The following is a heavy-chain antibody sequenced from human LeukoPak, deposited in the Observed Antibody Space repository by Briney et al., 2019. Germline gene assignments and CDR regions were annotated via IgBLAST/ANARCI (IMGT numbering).Heavy chain of an antibody. V-gene: IGHV4-59*08. CDR3: VRRSSWSTHNYFDP. CDR1: GGSISSYY. Sequence: SETLSLTCTVSGGSISSYYWSWIRQPPGKGLEWIGYIYYSGTTNYNPSLKSRVTISVDTSENQFSLKLSSVTAADTAVYYCVRRSSWSTHNYFDPWGQGTLVIVSS. J-gene: IGHJ5*02. D-gene: IGHD6-13*01. CDR2: IYYSGTT.